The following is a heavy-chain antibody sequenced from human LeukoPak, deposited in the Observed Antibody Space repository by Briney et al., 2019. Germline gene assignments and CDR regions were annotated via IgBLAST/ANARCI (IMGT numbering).Heavy chain of an antibody. D-gene: IGHD6-19*01. CDR1: GGSISSYY. J-gene: IGHJ4*02. CDR2: ISWNSGSI. V-gene: IGHV3-9*01. CDR3: AKDKGSSGWYGDYYFDY. Sequence: LSLTCTVSGGSISSYYWSWIRQPPGKGLEWVSGISWNSGSIGYADSVKGRFTISRDNAKNSLYLQMNSLRAEDTALYYCAKDKGSSGWYGDYYFDYWGQGTLVTVSS.